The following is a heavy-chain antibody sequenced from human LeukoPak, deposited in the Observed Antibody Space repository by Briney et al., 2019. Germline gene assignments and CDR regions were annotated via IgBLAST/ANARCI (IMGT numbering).Heavy chain of an antibody. J-gene: IGHJ5*02. CDR1: GGSISSGGYY. CDR3: ARDYGGYSYGNHSWFDP. V-gene: IGHV4-31*03. Sequence: SETLSLTCTVSGGSISSGGYYWSWIRQHPGKGLEWIGYIYYSGSTYYNPSLKSRVTISVDTSKNQFSLKLSSVTAADTAVYYCARDYGGYSYGNHSWFDPWGQGTLVTVSS. D-gene: IGHD5-18*01. CDR2: IYYSGST.